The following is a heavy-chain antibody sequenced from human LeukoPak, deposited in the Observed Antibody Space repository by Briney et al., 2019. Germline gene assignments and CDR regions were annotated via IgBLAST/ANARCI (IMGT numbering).Heavy chain of an antibody. CDR3: ARPHPSSIAARRWAFDI. V-gene: IGHV1-8*01. CDR1: GYTFTSYD. D-gene: IGHD6-6*01. J-gene: IGHJ3*02. CDR2: MNPNSGNT. Sequence: ASVKVSCKASGYTFTSYDINWVRQATGQGLEWMGWMNPNSGNTGYAQKFQGRVTIARNTSISTAYMELSSLRSEDTAVYYCARPHPSSIAARRWAFDIWGQGTMVTVSS.